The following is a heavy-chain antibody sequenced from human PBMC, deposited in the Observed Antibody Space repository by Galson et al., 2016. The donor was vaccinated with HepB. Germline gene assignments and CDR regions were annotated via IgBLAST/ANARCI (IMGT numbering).Heavy chain of an antibody. V-gene: IGHV3-7*03. D-gene: IGHD3-10*01. CDR3: AGGYFWFGEGLSDY. J-gene: IGHJ4*02. CDR2: TKPDGSEK. Sequence: SLRLSCAVSGFNFRSYWMSWVRQAPGKGLEWVASTKPDGSEKYYVDSVKGRFSISRDNTQKSLYLQMNSLRAEDTAVYYCAGGYFWFGEGLSDYWGQGTLVTVSS. CDR1: GFNFRSYW.